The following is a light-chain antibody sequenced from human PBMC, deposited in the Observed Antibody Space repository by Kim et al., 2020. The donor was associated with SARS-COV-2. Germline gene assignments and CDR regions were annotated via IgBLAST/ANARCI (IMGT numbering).Light chain of an antibody. CDR2: DAS. CDR1: QDISSA. CDR3: QQFKSYPIT. V-gene: IGKV1-13*02. Sequence: SSVGDRVTITCRASQDISSALAWYQQIPGRAPKVLLYDASTLESGVPSRFSGSGSGTDFILTITSLQPEDFATYYCQQFKSYPITFGQGTRLEIK. J-gene: IGKJ5*01.